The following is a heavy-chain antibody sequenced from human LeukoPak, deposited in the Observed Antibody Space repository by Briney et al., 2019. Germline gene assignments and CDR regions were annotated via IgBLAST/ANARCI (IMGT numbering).Heavy chain of an antibody. CDR1: GFTFSDYY. D-gene: IGHD5-12*01. CDR3: ARVSLYSGYDEDYYYYMDV. Sequence: GGSLRLSCAASGFTFSDYYMSWIRQAPGKGLEWVSYISSSGSTIYYADSVKGRFTISRDNAKNSLYLQMNSLRAEDTAVYYCARVSLYSGYDEDYYYYMDVWGKGTTVTISS. J-gene: IGHJ6*03. CDR2: ISSSGSTI. V-gene: IGHV3-11*01.